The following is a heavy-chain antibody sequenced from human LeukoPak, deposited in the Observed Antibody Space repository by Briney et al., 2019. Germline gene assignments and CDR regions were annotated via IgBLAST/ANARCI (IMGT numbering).Heavy chain of an antibody. CDR1: GFTFSSYA. Sequence: GSLRPSCAASGFTFSSYAMSWVRQAPGKGLEWVSAISGSGGSTYYADSVKGRFTISRDNSKNTLYLQMNSLRAEDTAVYYCAKLGLSVRGVIGYWGQGTLVTVSS. D-gene: IGHD3-10*01. CDR2: ISGSGGST. CDR3: AKLGLSVRGVIGY. V-gene: IGHV3-23*01. J-gene: IGHJ4*02.